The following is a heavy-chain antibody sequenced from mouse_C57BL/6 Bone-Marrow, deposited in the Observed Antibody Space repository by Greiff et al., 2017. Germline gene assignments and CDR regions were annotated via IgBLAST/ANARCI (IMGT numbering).Heavy chain of an antibody. CDR1: GYTFTSYW. CDR3: ARGGYYGSRIAY. D-gene: IGHD1-1*01. Sequence: QVQLQQPGAELVRPGTSVKLSCKASGYTFTSYWMHWVKQRPGQGLGWIGVIDPSDSYTNYNQKLKGKATLTVDTSSSTAYMQLSSLTSEDSAVYYCARGGYYGSRIAYWGQGTLVTVSA. V-gene: IGHV1-59*01. CDR2: IDPSDSYT. J-gene: IGHJ3*01.